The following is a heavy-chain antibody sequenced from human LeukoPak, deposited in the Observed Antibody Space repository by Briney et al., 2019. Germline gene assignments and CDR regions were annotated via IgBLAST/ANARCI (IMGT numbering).Heavy chain of an antibody. J-gene: IGHJ6*03. V-gene: IGHV3-23*01. Sequence: GGSLRLSXAASGFTFSSYAMNWVRQAPGRGLEWVSGFSGSGGTTYYADSVKGRFTISRDNSKKTLYLQMNSLRAEDTAVYYCANGNRCTSPNCLGYYYFYMDVWGKGTTVTVSS. CDR3: ANGNRCTSPNCLGYYYFYMDV. CDR1: GFTFSSYA. CDR2: FSGSGGTT. D-gene: IGHD2-8*01.